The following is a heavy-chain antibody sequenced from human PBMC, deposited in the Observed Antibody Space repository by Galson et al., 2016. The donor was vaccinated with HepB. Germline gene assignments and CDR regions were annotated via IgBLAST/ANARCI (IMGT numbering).Heavy chain of an antibody. J-gene: IGHJ4*02. Sequence: SLRLSCAVSGFIVSNNYMIWVRQAPGKGLEWVSLIYSGGSTSYADSVKGRFTISRDSSENTLYLQMNSLRAEATAVYYFAGRHSQWPHWGQGTLVTVSS. CDR3: AGRHSQWPH. V-gene: IGHV3-53*01. D-gene: IGHD6-19*01. CDR1: GFIVSNNY. CDR2: IYSGGST.